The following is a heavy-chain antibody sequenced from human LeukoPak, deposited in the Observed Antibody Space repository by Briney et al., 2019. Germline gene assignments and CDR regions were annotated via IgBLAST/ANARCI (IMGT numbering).Heavy chain of an antibody. J-gene: IGHJ4*02. CDR1: GYIFTSNW. D-gene: IGHD3-10*01. Sequence: GESRKISCQASGYIFTSNWIGWVLQMPEKGLESMGLIYHADSDTTYSPSFQGQVTISADKSISTVYLQWSSLKASDTAMYYCARQSRDGSKTRGYHFDYWGQGTLVTVSS. CDR2: IYHADSDT. CDR3: ARQSRDGSKTRGYHFDY. V-gene: IGHV5-51*01.